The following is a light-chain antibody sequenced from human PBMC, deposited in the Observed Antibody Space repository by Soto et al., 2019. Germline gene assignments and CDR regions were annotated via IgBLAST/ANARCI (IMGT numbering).Light chain of an antibody. CDR2: GAS. CDR1: QGVRSY. V-gene: IGKV1-9*01. CDR3: QHLNSNSTWT. J-gene: IGKJ1*01. Sequence: IQLTQAPSSLSASVGDRVTITCRASQGVRSYLAWFQQRPGKAPTLLIFGASTLQNGVPARFSGGGFATEFTLTITSLQHEDFATYYCQHLNSNSTWTFGQGTKVDIK.